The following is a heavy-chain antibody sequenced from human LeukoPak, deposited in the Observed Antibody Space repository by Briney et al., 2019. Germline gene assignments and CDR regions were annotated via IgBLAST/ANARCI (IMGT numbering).Heavy chain of an antibody. J-gene: IGHJ4*02. CDR1: GFTVSSNY. CDR3: ATLYGSGSYNYPSPIDY. Sequence: PGGSLRLSCAASGFTVSSNYMSWVRQAPGKGLEWVSVIYSGGSTYYADSVKGRFTISRDNSKNTLYLQMNSLRSEDTAVYYCATLYGSGSYNYPSPIDYWGQGTLVTVSS. CDR2: IYSGGST. V-gene: IGHV3-53*05. D-gene: IGHD3-10*01.